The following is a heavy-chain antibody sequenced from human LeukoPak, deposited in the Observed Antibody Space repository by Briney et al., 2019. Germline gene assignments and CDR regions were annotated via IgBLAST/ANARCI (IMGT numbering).Heavy chain of an antibody. Sequence: RASVKVSCKASGGTFSSYAISWVRQAPGQGLEWMGGITPIFGTANYAQKFQGRVTITADESTSTAYMELRSLRSDDTAVYHCASFSPTTVTFDYWGQGTLVTVSS. V-gene: IGHV1-69*13. D-gene: IGHD1-1*01. J-gene: IGHJ4*02. CDR1: GGTFSSYA. CDR3: ASFSPTTVTFDY. CDR2: ITPIFGTA.